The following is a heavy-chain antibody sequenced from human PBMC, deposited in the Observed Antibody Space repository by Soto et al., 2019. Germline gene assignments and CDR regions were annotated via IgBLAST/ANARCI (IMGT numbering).Heavy chain of an antibody. V-gene: IGHV4-31*03. J-gene: IGHJ6*02. Sequence: QVRLEESGPGLVKPSETLSLICSVSGGSVNNANYFWNWIRHHPENGLEWIGYIYYSGSTRYNLSFKTRATLSIYTSKNQFSLRLNSVTVADTAVYFCARDADYGGSRGGMDVWGRGTTVTVSS. D-gene: IGHD4-17*01. CDR2: IYYSGST. CDR1: GGSVNNANYF. CDR3: ARDADYGGSRGGMDV.